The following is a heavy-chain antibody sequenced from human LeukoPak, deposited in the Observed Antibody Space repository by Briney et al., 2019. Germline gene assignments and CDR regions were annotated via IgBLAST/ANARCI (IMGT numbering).Heavy chain of an antibody. CDR2: INPNSGGT. CDR1: GYTFTGYY. Sequence: GASVKVSRKASGYTFTGYYMHWVRQAPGQGLEWMGWINPNSGGTNYAQKFQGRVTMTRDTSISTAYMELSRLRSDDTAVYYCARDIVVVPAATAGDYWGQGTLVTVSS. J-gene: IGHJ4*02. D-gene: IGHD2-2*01. CDR3: ARDIVVVPAATAGDY. V-gene: IGHV1-2*02.